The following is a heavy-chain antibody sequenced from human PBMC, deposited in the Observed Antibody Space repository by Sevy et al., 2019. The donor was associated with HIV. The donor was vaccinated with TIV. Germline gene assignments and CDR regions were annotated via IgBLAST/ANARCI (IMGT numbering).Heavy chain of an antibody. D-gene: IGHD3-22*01. CDR1: GFTVGSNY. Sequence: GGSLRLSCAASGFTVGSNYMSWVRQAPGKGLEWVSIIYSGVTTSYADSVKGRFTISRDNSKNTRYVQMNSLRAEDTAGYYCARVSVYYYDSSGYYTTGNAFDIWGQGTMVTVSS. CDR2: IYSGVTT. J-gene: IGHJ3*02. CDR3: ARVSVYYYDSSGYYTTGNAFDI. V-gene: IGHV3-53*01.